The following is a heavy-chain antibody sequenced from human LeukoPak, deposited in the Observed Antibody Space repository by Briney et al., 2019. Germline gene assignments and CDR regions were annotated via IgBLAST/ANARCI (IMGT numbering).Heavy chain of an antibody. D-gene: IGHD5-18*01. Sequence: SGRSLRLSCAASGFTFSSYTMHWLHQAPGKRLEWVAVISYDGSNKYYADSVKGRFIISRDNSKNTLYLQMNSLIAEDTAVYYCARDPQQLWSQGYFDYWGQGTLVTVSS. CDR2: ISYDGSNK. CDR3: ARDPQQLWSQGYFDY. CDR1: GFTFSSYT. J-gene: IGHJ4*02. V-gene: IGHV3-30*04.